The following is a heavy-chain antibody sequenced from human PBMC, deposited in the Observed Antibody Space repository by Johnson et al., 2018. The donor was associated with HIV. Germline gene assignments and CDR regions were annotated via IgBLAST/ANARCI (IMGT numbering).Heavy chain of an antibody. CDR1: GFTFDDYG. CDR2: INWNGGST. V-gene: IGHV3-20*04. J-gene: IGHJ3*02. D-gene: IGHD3-22*01. CDR3: ARVRTGDSSGYHDAFDI. Sequence: VQLVESGGGLVKPGGSLRLSCVASGFTFDDYGMSWVRQAPGKGLEWVSGINWNGGSTGYADSVKGRFTISRDNVKRSLYLQMNSLRVEDTALYYCARVRTGDSSGYHDAFDIWGQGTMVTVSS.